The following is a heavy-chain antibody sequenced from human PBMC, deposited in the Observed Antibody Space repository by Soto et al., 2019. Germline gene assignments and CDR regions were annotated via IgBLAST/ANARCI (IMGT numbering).Heavy chain of an antibody. D-gene: IGHD2-15*01. Sequence: PGGSLRLSCAASGFTFSSYSMNWVRQAPGRGLEWVSSISSSSSYIYYADSVKGRFTISRDNAKNSLYLQMNSLRAEDTAVYYCARVYCSGGSCYQPYGDYWGQGTLVTVSS. V-gene: IGHV3-21*01. CDR3: ARVYCSGGSCYQPYGDY. J-gene: IGHJ4*02. CDR1: GFTFSSYS. CDR2: ISSSSSYI.